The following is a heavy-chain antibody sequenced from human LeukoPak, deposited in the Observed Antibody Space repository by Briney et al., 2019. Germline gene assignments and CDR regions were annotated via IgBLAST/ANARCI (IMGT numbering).Heavy chain of an antibody. CDR3: ARGKYYYDSTFFQH. V-gene: IGHV4-59*01. J-gene: IGHJ1*01. Sequence: SETLSLTCTVSGGSISSYYWSWIRQPPGKGLEWIGYIYYSGSTNYNPSLKSRVTISVDTSKNQFSLKLSSVTAADTAAYYCARGKYYYDSTFFQHWGQGTLVTVSS. CDR2: IYYSGST. CDR1: GGSISSYY. D-gene: IGHD3-22*01.